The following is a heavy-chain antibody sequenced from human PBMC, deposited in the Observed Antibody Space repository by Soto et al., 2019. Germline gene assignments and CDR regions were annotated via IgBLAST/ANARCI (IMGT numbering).Heavy chain of an antibody. CDR1: GFSVSTTGMG. CDR3: AHRGYKYGPLFDY. V-gene: IGHV2-5*01. D-gene: IGHD5-18*01. Sequence: GSCPTLVNPTETLTLTCTFSGFSVSTTGMGVGWIRQPPGKALEWLALIFWNDDKRYIPSLKSRLTITKGAYNNQVVLTMTNMDPVDTGTYYCAHRGYKYGPLFDYWGQGTLVTVSS. J-gene: IGHJ4*02. CDR2: IFWNDDK.